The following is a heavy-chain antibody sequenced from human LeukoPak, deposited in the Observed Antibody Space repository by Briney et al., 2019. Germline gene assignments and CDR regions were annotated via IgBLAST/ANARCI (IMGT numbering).Heavy chain of an antibody. J-gene: IGHJ4*02. V-gene: IGHV3-23*01. CDR3: ATNYYDSSGYFPDFDY. CDR1: GFTFSSYA. D-gene: IGHD3-22*01. CDR2: ISGSGRDT. Sequence: PGGSLRLSCAASGFTFSSYAMNWVRQAPVKGLEWVSGISGSGRDTYYADPVKGRFTISRDNSKNTLYIQMNSLRADDTAVYYCATNYYDSSGYFPDFDYWGQGALVSVSS.